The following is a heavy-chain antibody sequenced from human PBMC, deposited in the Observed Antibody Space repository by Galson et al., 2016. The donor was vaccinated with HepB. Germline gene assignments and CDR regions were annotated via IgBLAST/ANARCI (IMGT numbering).Heavy chain of an antibody. Sequence: SLRLSCAASGFTFSDYWVAWVRQTPGEGLEWVANIKQDGSEKYYVDSVKGRFTISRDNAKNSLYLQMNSQRSEDTAVDYCSGDAYHYGRNGYDFDYWGQGTLVTVSS. CDR3: SGDAYHYGRNGYDFDY. J-gene: IGHJ4*02. V-gene: IGHV3-7*05. CDR2: IKQDGSEK. CDR1: GFTFSDYW. D-gene: IGHD3-22*01.